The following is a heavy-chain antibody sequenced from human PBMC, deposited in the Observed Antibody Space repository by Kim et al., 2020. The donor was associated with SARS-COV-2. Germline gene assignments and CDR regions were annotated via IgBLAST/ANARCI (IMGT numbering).Heavy chain of an antibody. CDR1: GFTFSSYA. CDR3: AKDRRGSGWSPPAADY. V-gene: IGHV3-23*01. CDR2: ISGSGGST. Sequence: GGSLRLSCAASGFTFSSYAMSWVRQAPGKGLEWVSAISGSGGSTYYADSVKGRFTISRDNSKNTLYLQMNSLRAEDTAVYYCAKDRRGSGWSPPAADYWGQGTLVTVSS. J-gene: IGHJ4*02. D-gene: IGHD6-19*01.